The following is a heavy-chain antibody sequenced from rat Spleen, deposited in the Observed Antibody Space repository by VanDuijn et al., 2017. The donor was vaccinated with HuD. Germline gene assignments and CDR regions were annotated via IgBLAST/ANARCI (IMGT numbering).Heavy chain of an antibody. D-gene: IGHD1-11*01. V-gene: IGHV5-17*01. J-gene: IGHJ2*01. CDR1: GFTFSDFV. CDR2: IIYDSSNT. Sequence: EVQLVESGGDLVQPGRSLKLSSAASGFTFSDFVMAWVRQAPTKGLEWVATIIYDSSNTFYRNSVKGRFTISRDKAQSTLYLQMDSLRSEDTAIYYCTRLGGGYSEPSFAYWGQGVMVTVSS. CDR3: TRLGGGYSEPSFAY.